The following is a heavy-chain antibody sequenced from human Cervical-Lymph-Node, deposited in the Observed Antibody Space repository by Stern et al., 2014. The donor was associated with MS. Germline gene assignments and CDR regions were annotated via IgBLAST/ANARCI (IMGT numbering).Heavy chain of an antibody. Sequence: VQLVQSGAEVKKPGSSVKVSCKSSGGISWVRQAPGHGLEWMGGVIPCVGISNYAQKFQGRVTIPADTSTNTTYLHLSRLTSADTAVYYCARGSGDNWFDPWGQGTLVTVSS. V-gene: IGHV1-69*17. D-gene: IGHD3-10*01. J-gene: IGHJ5*02. CDR3: ARGSGDNWFDP. CDR1: GG. CDR2: VIPCVGIS.